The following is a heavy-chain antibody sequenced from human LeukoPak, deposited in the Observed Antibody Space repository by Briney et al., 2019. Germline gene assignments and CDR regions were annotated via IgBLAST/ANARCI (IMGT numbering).Heavy chain of an antibody. CDR2: ISSSSSYI. D-gene: IGHD3-3*01. J-gene: IGHJ5*02. CDR1: GFTFSSYS. Sequence: GGSLRLSCAASGFTFSSYSMNWVRQAPGKGLEWVSSISSSSSYIYYADSVKGRFTISRDNAKNSLYLQMNSLRVEDTAVYYCARGGGVTIFAAWFDPWGQGTLVTVS. V-gene: IGHV3-21*01. CDR3: ARGGGVTIFAAWFDP.